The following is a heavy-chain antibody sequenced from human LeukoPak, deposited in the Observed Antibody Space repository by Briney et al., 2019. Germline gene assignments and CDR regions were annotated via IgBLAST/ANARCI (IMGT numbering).Heavy chain of an antibody. Sequence: PSQTLSLTCTVSGGSISSYYWSWIRQPAGKGLEWIGRIYTSGSTTYTPSLKSRVTMSVDTSKNHFSLKLNSVTAADAAVYYCARSYSSSSPFDYWGQGTLVTVSS. CDR2: IYTSGST. CDR3: ARSYSSSSPFDY. D-gene: IGHD6-6*01. V-gene: IGHV4-4*07. J-gene: IGHJ4*02. CDR1: GGSISSYY.